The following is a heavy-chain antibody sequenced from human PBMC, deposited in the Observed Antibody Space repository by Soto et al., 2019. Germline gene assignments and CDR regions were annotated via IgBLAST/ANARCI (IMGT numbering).Heavy chain of an antibody. CDR2: ISGSGGST. Sequence: GGSLRLSCAASGFTFSSYAMSWVRQAPGKGLEWVSAISGSGGSTYYADSVKGRFTISRDNSKNTLYLQMNSLRAEDTAVYYCAKPPMITFGGVINFALIDYWGQGTLVTVSS. J-gene: IGHJ4*02. CDR3: AKPPMITFGGVINFALIDY. V-gene: IGHV3-23*01. D-gene: IGHD3-16*01. CDR1: GFTFSSYA.